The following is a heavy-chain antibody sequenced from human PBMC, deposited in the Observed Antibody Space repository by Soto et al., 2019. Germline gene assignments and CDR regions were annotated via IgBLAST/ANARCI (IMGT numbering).Heavy chain of an antibody. Sequence: EVQLVESGGGLVQPGGSLRLSCAASGFTFSSYWMSWFRQAPGKGLEWVANIKQDGSVENDVDSVKGRFTISRDNAKNALYLQMNSLRVDDTAVYYCAREIAARLWGKGTTVTVSS. CDR2: IKQDGSVE. CDR1: GFTFSSYW. J-gene: IGHJ6*04. CDR3: AREIAARL. D-gene: IGHD6-6*01. V-gene: IGHV3-7*01.